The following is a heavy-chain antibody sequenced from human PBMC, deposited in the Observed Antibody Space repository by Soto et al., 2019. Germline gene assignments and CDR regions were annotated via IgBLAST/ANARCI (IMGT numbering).Heavy chain of an antibody. CDR2: INHSGST. CDR3: ARVVVVPAATVWYYYMDV. Sequence: PSETLSLTCAVYGGSFSGYYWSWIRQPPGKGLEWIGEINHSGSTNYNPSLKSRVTISVDTSKNQFSLKLSSVTAADTAVYYCARVVVVPAATVWYYYMDVWGKGTTVTV. J-gene: IGHJ6*03. V-gene: IGHV4-34*01. CDR1: GGSFSGYY. D-gene: IGHD2-2*01.